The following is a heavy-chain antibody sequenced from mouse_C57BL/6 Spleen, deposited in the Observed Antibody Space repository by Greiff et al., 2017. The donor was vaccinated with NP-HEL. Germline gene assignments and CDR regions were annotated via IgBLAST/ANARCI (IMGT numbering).Heavy chain of an antibody. D-gene: IGHD2-1*01. CDR2: ISSGGDYI. CDR3: TRASALPDWFAY. CDR1: GFTFSSYA. V-gene: IGHV5-9-1*02. Sequence: KLVESGEGLVKPGGSLKLSCAASGFTFSSYAMSWVRQTPEKRLEWVAYISSGGDYIYYADTVKGRFTISRDNARNTLYLQMSSLKSEDTAMYYCTRASALPDWFAYWGQGTLVTVSA. J-gene: IGHJ3*01.